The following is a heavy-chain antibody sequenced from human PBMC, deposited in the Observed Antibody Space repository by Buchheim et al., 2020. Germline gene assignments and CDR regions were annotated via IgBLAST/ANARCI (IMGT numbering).Heavy chain of an antibody. D-gene: IGHD1/OR15-1a*01. CDR2: IKQDGSEK. Sequence: EVQLVESGGGLVQPGGSLRLSCAASGFTFSSYWMSWVRQAPGKGLEWVANIKQDGSEKYYVDSVKGRLTISRENAKNSLYLQMNSLRAEDTAVYYCARGSVEQNYYYGMDVWGQGTT. CDR1: GFTFSSYW. V-gene: IGHV3-7*01. J-gene: IGHJ6*02. CDR3: ARGSVEQNYYYGMDV.